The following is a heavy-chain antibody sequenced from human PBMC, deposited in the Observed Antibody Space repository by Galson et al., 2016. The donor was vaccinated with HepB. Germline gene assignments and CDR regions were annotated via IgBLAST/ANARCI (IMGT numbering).Heavy chain of an antibody. Sequence: SLRLSCAVSGFTFDDYGMTWVRQAPGKGLEWVSGINWSGDSTAYADSVKGRFTMYRDDAKNSLYLQMNSLRADDTAVYYCARDRGYSGWSYFDYWGQGTLVTVSS. CDR2: INWSGDST. CDR3: ARDRGYSGWSYFDY. D-gene: IGHD6-19*01. V-gene: IGHV3-20*04. CDR1: GFTFDDYG. J-gene: IGHJ4*02.